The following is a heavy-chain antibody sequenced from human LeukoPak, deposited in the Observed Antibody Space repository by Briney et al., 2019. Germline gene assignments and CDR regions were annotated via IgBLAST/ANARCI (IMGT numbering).Heavy chain of an antibody. D-gene: IGHD3-22*01. J-gene: IGHJ4*02. V-gene: IGHV4-61*02. CDR1: GGSISSSSYY. CDR3: ARDRYYYDSSGYRFDY. CDR2: IYTSGST. Sequence: SETLSLTCTVSGGSISSSSYYWGWIRQPAGKGLEWIGRIYTSGSTNYNPSLKSRVTISVDTSKNQFSLKLSPVTAADTAVYYCARDRYYYDSSGYRFDYWGQGTLVTVSS.